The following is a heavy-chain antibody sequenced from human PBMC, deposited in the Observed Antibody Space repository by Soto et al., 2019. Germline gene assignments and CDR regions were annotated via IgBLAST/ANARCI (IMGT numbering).Heavy chain of an antibody. CDR3: ASMIGDPVLSFDS. V-gene: IGHV4-59*01. J-gene: IGHJ5*01. CDR1: GGSISSYY. Sequence: QVQLQESGPGLVKPSETLSLTCTVSGGSISSYYWSLIRQPPGKGLEWIGFIFYSGSTSYNPSLKRRVTRSIDTSEYQFSLKLNSVTAADTAVYYCASMIGDPVLSFDSWGQGTLVAVSS. D-gene: IGHD3-10*02. CDR2: IFYSGST.